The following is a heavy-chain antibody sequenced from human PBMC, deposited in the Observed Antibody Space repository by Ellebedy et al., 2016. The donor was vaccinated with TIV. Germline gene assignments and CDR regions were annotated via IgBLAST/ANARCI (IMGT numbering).Heavy chain of an antibody. D-gene: IGHD4-11*01. CDR2: IKSDGSGT. V-gene: IGHV3-74*01. Sequence: GESLKISCVASGFTFGRYRMHWVRQAPGNKLVWVSRIKSDGSGTTYADSVKSRFTTSRDNARNTLYLQMNSLRGEDTAVYFCARDRGDYSISGPWGQGTLVTVSS. CDR1: GFTFGRYR. CDR3: ARDRGDYSISGP. J-gene: IGHJ5*02.